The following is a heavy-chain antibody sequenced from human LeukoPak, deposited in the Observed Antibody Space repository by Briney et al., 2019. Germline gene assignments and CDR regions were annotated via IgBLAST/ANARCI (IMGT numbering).Heavy chain of an antibody. D-gene: IGHD6-19*01. Sequence: ASVKVSCKASGYTFTSYDINWVRQATGQGLEWMGWMNPNSGNTGYAQKFQGRVTMTRNTSISTAYMELSSLRSEDTAVYYCARDPRVGGWYSTNPYYYYGMDVWGQGTTVTVSS. J-gene: IGHJ6*02. CDR2: MNPNSGNT. CDR3: ARDPRVGGWYSTNPYYYYGMDV. CDR1: GYTFTSYD. V-gene: IGHV1-8*01.